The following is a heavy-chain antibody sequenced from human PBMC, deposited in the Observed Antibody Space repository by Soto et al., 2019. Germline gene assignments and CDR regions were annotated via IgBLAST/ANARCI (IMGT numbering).Heavy chain of an antibody. CDR1: GYTFTSYG. J-gene: IGHJ4*02. Sequence: ASVKVSCQASGYTFTSYGISWVRQAPGQGLEWMGWISAYNGNTNYAQKLQGRVTMTTDTSTSTAYMELSSLKSEDTAVYYCARDHYYGSGSYNYFDYWGQGTLVTVSS. CDR3: ARDHYYGSGSYNYFDY. V-gene: IGHV1-18*01. CDR2: ISAYNGNT. D-gene: IGHD3-10*01.